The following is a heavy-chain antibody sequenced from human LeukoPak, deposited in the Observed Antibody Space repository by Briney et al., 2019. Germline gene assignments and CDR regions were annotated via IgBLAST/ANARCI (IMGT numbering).Heavy chain of an antibody. CDR2: ISWNSGRI. D-gene: IGHD5-24*01. V-gene: IGHV3-9*03. CDR3: AKDTVFRDDSGGHTFDV. CDR1: GFTFDDYA. Sequence: GGSLRLSCAASGFTFDDYAMHWVRQAPGKGLEWVSGISWNSGRIGYADFVKGRFTISRDNAMNSLYLQMNSLRAEDMALYYCAKDTVFRDDSGGHTFDVWGQGTMVTVSS. J-gene: IGHJ3*01.